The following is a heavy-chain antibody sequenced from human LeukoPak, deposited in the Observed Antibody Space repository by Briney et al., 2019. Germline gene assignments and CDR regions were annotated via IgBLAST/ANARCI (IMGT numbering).Heavy chain of an antibody. CDR1: GGSISGSY. Sequence: SETLSLTCTVSGGSISGSYWSWIRQPPGKGLDYIGYIYYSGTTNYSPSLKSRVTISVDTSKNQFSLKLSSVTAADTAVYYCARAPCSSTSCLPYYYYGMDVWGQGTTVTVSS. CDR3: ARAPCSSTSCLPYYYYGMDV. V-gene: IGHV4-59*12. D-gene: IGHD2-2*01. CDR2: IYYSGTT. J-gene: IGHJ6*02.